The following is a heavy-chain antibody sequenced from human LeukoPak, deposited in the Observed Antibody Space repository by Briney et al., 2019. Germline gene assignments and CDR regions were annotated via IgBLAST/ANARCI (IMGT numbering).Heavy chain of an antibody. CDR3: ASLSRTTIFGYYFDY. CDR1: GGSITSNTYY. Sequence: PSETLSLTCTVSGGSITSNTYYWAWIRQPPGKGLEWIGSIFYSGNTYYNPSLKSRVTISVDTSKNLFSLRLTSVTAADTAVYFCASLSRTTIFGYYFDYWGQGTLVTVSS. J-gene: IGHJ4*02. V-gene: IGHV4-39*07. CDR2: IFYSGNT. D-gene: IGHD3-3*01.